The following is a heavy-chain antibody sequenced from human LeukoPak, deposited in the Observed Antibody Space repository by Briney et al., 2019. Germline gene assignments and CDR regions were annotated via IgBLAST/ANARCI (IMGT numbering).Heavy chain of an antibody. CDR3: ARVGWNGYYGMGV. D-gene: IGHD3-3*01. CDR1: GYTFTGYY. V-gene: IGHV1-2*02. CDR2: INPHNGGT. Sequence: GASVKVSCKASGYTFTGYYVHWVRQAPGQGLEWMGWINPHNGGTNYAQKFQGRVTMTSDTSISTAYMELSSPRSDDTAVYYCARVGWNGYYGMGVWGKGTTVTVSS. J-gene: IGHJ6*04.